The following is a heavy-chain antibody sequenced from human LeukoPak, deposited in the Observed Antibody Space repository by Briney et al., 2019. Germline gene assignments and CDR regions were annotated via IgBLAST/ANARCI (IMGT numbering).Heavy chain of an antibody. V-gene: IGHV3-53*01. CDR3: AREGRQDYVYFDH. D-gene: IGHD4-17*01. J-gene: IGHJ4*02. CDR2: IYSGGST. CDR1: GFTFNTYA. Sequence: PGGSLRLSCAASGFTFNTYAMTWVRQAPGKGLEWVSVIYSGGSTYYADSVKGRFTISRDNSKNTLYLQMNSLRAEDTAVYYCAREGRQDYVYFDHWGQGSLVTVSS.